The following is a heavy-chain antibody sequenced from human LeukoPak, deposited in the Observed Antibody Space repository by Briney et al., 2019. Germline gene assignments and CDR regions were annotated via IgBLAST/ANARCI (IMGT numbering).Heavy chain of an antibody. D-gene: IGHD6-19*01. V-gene: IGHV4-59*08. CDR2: MDYSGSA. CDR1: GGSISDYY. Sequence: SETLSLTCSVSGGSISDYYWSWIRLSPGTGLEWIGYMDYSGSAAYNPSLRGRVTISIDTSKKQFSLEVTSVTAADTAVYFCARRKRGSGGPFDSWGHGTLVTISS. J-gene: IGHJ4*01. CDR3: ARRKRGSGGPFDS.